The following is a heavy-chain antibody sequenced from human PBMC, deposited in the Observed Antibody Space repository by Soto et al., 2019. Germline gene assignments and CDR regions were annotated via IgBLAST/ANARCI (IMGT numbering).Heavy chain of an antibody. CDR1: GGSISDYS. CDR2: INHSGST. Sequence: PSETLSLTCAVYGGSISDYSWTWTRQPPGKGLEWIGEINHSGSTYYNPSLKSRVTISVDTSKNQFFLKLNSVTAADTAVYYCARSLNWNEFYFDYWGQGTLVTVSS. D-gene: IGHD1-1*01. J-gene: IGHJ4*02. CDR3: ARSLNWNEFYFDY. V-gene: IGHV4-34*01.